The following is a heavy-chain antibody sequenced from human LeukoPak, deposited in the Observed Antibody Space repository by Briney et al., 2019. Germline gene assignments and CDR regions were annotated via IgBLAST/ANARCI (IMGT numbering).Heavy chain of an antibody. CDR2: ISSGGSTI. Sequence: KTGGSLSLSCAGSGWTFSDYFMSWIRQAPGKGLEYVAYISSGGSTIYYADSVKGRFTISRHNAKNSLYLQLNSLRAEDTAVYYCARVPREPDSGNTTPMDVWGQGTTVTVSS. CDR1: GWTFSDYF. V-gene: IGHV3-11*01. J-gene: IGHJ6*02. D-gene: IGHD1-1*01. CDR3: ARVPREPDSGNTTPMDV.